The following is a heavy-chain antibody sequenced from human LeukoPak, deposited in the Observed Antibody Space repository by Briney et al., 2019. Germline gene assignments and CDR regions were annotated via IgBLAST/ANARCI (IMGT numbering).Heavy chain of an antibody. D-gene: IGHD1-26*01. Sequence: PSETLSLTCTVSGGSMNSGGFSWNWIRQPPGKGLEWIGYIYQSGSTYYNPSLKSRVTISVDRSKNQFSLKVSSVTVADTAVYYCARAIVGVTTKGINWFDPWGQGTLVTVSS. J-gene: IGHJ5*02. CDR3: ARAIVGVTTKGINWFDP. CDR1: GGSMNSGGFS. V-gene: IGHV4-30-2*01. CDR2: IYQSGST.